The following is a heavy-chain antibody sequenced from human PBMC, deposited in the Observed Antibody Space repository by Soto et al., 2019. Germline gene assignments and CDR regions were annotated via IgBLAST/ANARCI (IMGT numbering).Heavy chain of an antibody. CDR1: GGTFDSFA. V-gene: IGHV1-69*01. CDR3: AARIGADPLVPLYYYYGMDV. Sequence: QMQLVQSGAEVKEPGSSVKVSCKASGGTFDSFAISWVRQAPGQGLEWLGGIVPDFETTNYAQKFQDRVTITTDGSTGTAYLELRYVRSEDTATDYYAARIGADPLVPLYYYYGMDVWGQGTTVPV. J-gene: IGHJ6*02. D-gene: IGHD3-16*01. CDR2: IVPDFETT.